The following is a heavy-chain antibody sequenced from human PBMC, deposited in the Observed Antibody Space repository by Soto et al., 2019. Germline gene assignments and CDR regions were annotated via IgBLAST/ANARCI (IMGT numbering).Heavy chain of an antibody. Sequence: QVQLQESGPGLVKPSQTLSLTCTVSGGSISSGGYYWSWIRQHPGKGLEWIGYMFYSGSTYYNPSLKSRVPISVDTSKNQFSLKLSSVTAADTAVYYCARERSENYFDYWGQGTLVTVSS. CDR3: ARERSENYFDY. CDR1: GGSISSGGYY. J-gene: IGHJ4*02. CDR2: MFYSGST. D-gene: IGHD4-17*01. V-gene: IGHV4-31*03.